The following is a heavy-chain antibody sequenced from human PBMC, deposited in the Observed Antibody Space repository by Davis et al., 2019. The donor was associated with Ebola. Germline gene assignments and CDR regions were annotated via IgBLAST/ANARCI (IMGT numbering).Heavy chain of an antibody. CDR1: GFTFSSYG. J-gene: IGHJ3*02. V-gene: IGHV3-23*01. D-gene: IGHD6-13*01. CDR2: ISGSDDTT. Sequence: GGSLRLSCAASGFTFSSYGMSWVRQAPGKGLEWVSGISGSDDTTNYADSVNGRFTISRDNSKNTLYLQMNSLRAEDSAVYFCAKVRYTSSWFSDGFDIWGQGTMVTVS. CDR3: AKVRYTSSWFSDGFDI.